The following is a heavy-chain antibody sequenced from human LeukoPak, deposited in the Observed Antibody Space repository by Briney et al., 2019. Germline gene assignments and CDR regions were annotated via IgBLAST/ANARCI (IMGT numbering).Heavy chain of an antibody. CDR3: ARSLTKGYCTNGVCRTYYFDY. J-gene: IGHJ4*02. V-gene: IGHV3-48*01. CDR2: ISSSSSTI. Sequence: GGSLRLSCAASGFTFSSYSMNWVRQAPGKGLEWVSYISSSSSTIYYADSEKGRFTISRDNAKNSLYLQMNSLRAEDTAVYYCARSLTKGYCTNGVCRTYYFDYWGQGTLVTVSS. D-gene: IGHD2-8*01. CDR1: GFTFSSYS.